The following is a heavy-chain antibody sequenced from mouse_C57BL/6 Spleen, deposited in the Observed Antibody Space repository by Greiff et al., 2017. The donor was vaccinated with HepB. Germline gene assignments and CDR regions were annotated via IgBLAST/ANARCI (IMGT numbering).Heavy chain of an antibody. Sequence: VKLQQPGAELVMPGASVKLSCKASGYTFTSYWMHWVKQRPGQGLEWIGEIDPSDSYTNYNQKFKGKSTLTVDKSSSTAYMQLSSLTSEDSAVYYCARGDAWFAYWGQGTLVTVSA. CDR1: GYTFTSYW. CDR3: ARGDAWFAY. V-gene: IGHV1-69*01. J-gene: IGHJ3*01. CDR2: IDPSDSYT.